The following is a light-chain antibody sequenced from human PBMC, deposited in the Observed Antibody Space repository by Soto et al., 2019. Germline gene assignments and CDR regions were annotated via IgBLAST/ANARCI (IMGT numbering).Light chain of an antibody. J-gene: IGLJ2*01. CDR1: SSNIGAGYD. CDR3: QSYDSSLSGVV. Sequence: QPVLTQPPSVSGAPGQRVTISCTGSSSNIGAGYDVHWYQQLPGTAPKLLIYGHSNRPSGVPDRFSGYKSGTSASLAITGLQAEDEADYYCQSYDSSLSGVVFGGGTKLTVL. CDR2: GHS. V-gene: IGLV1-40*01.